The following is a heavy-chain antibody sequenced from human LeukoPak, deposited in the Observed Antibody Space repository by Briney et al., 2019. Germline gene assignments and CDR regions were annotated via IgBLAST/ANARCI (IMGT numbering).Heavy chain of an antibody. J-gene: IGHJ6*02. D-gene: IGHD1-26*01. CDR3: ARRGWELLSYYYYYGMDV. V-gene: IGHV4-39*01. Sequence: SETLPLTCTVSGGSISSSSYYWGWIRQPPGKGLEWIGSIYYSGSTYYNPSLKSRVTVSVDTSKNQFSLKLSSVTAADTAVYYCARRGWELLSYYYYYGMDVWGQGTTVTVSS. CDR2: IYYSGST. CDR1: GGSISSSSYY.